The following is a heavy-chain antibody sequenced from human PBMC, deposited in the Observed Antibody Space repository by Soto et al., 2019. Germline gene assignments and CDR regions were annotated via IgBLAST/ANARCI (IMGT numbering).Heavy chain of an antibody. CDR1: GFAFSTYW. V-gene: IGHV3-7*05. Sequence: GGSLRLSCTASGFAFSTYWMSWVRQAPGKGLEWVANIKQDGSEKYYVDSVKGRFTVSRDNAKNSLYLQMNSLRADDTAVYYCARDDEYYYDSSFDYWGQGTLVTVSS. CDR2: IKQDGSEK. J-gene: IGHJ4*02. CDR3: ARDDEYYYDSSFDY. D-gene: IGHD3-22*01.